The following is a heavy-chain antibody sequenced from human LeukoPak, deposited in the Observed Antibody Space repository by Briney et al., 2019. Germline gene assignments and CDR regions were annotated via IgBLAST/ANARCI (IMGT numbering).Heavy chain of an antibody. CDR2: ISWNSGNI. CDR1: GFTFDDYA. V-gene: IGHV3-9*01. D-gene: IGHD3-22*01. Sequence: GGSLRLSCAASGFTFDDYAMHWVRQAPGKGLEWVSGISWNSGNIGYADSVKGRFTISRDNSKSTLYLQMNSLRAEDTAVYYCAKSEYYDSSGYYEGALYYWGQGTLVTVSS. J-gene: IGHJ4*02. CDR3: AKSEYYDSSGYYEGALYY.